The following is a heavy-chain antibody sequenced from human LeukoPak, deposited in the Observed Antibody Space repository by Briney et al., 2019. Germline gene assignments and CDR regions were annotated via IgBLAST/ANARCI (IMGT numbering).Heavy chain of an antibody. V-gene: IGHV3-7*01. CDR3: AREDITGSTFK. CDR2: IKQDGSEK. CDR1: GFTFSTYW. J-gene: IGHJ4*02. D-gene: IGHD1-7*01. Sequence: GGSLRLSCAASGFTFSTYWMSWVRQAPGKGLEWVANIKQDGSEKYYVDSVKGRFTISRDNAKNSLYLQMNSLRAEDTAVYHCAREDITGSTFKWGQGTLVTVSS.